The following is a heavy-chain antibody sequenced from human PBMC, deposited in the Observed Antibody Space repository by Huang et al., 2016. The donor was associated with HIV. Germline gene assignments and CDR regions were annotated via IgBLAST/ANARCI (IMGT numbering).Heavy chain of an antibody. CDR2: ISHSGST. J-gene: IGHJ4*02. V-gene: IGHV4-30-2*01. D-gene: IGHD4-17*01. Sequence: QLQLQESGSGLVKPSQTLSLTCTVSGGPISSGGYSCSWIRQPPGKGLEWIGYISHSGSTYYNPSLKRLITMSVDRSTNHFSLKLTSVTAADTAVYYCARGILGAVTTNYFDYWGQGTLVTVSS. CDR1: GGPISSGGYS. CDR3: ARGILGAVTTNYFDY.